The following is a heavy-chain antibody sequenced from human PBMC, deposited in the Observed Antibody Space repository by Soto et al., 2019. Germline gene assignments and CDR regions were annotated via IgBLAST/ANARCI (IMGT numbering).Heavy chain of an antibody. CDR3: ARLWGWYFDY. Sequence: SETLSLTCAVSGGSISSYYWSWIRQPPGKGLEWIGYIYYSGSTNYNPSLKSRVTISVDTSKNQFSLKLSSVTAADTAVYYCARLWGWYFDYWGQGTLVTVSS. J-gene: IGHJ4*02. V-gene: IGHV4-59*01. CDR2: IYYSGST. D-gene: IGHD2-21*01. CDR1: GGSISSYY.